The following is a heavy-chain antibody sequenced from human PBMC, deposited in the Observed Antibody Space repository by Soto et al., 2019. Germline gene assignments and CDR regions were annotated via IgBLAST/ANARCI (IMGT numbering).Heavy chain of an antibody. V-gene: IGHV4-39*01. D-gene: IGHD2-2*01. Sequence: SETLSLTCSVSDGSIDSSTYSWGWIRQPPGKGLEWIGSIYNSGRTYYNPSLNSRVTVSVDTSKNQFSLKVTSVTAADTAVYYCGSLNGYCLSSSGHGHDAQDVWGQGTT. CDR2: IYNSGRT. J-gene: IGHJ6*02. CDR1: DGSIDSSTYS. CDR3: GSLNGYCLSSSGHGHDAQDV.